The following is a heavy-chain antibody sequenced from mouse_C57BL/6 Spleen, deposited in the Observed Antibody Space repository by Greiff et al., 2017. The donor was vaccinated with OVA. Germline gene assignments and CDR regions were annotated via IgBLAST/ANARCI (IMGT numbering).Heavy chain of an antibody. Sequence: VQLQQSGAELVRPGTSVKVSCKASGYAFTNYLIEWVKQRPGQGLERIGVINPGSGGTNYNEKFKGKATLTADKSSSTAYMQLSSLTSEDSAVYFCARHYGGYFDVWGTGTTVTVSS. CDR2: INPGSGGT. V-gene: IGHV1-54*01. CDR3: ARHYGGYFDV. CDR1: GYAFTNYL. D-gene: IGHD1-1*01. J-gene: IGHJ1*03.